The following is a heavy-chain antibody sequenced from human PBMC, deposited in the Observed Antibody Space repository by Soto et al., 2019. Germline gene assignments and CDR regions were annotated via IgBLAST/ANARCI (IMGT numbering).Heavy chain of an antibody. CDR3: TRLNDYVEFFQH. D-gene: IGHD4-17*01. CDR2: IFHIGST. V-gene: IGHV4-39*01. J-gene: IGHJ1*01. Sequence: SETLSLTCTVSGGSISRSPYYWGWIRQPPGKGLEWIGSIFHIGSTYYNPSLKSRVTISVDTSNNKFSLKLSSVTAADMAVYYCTRLNDYVEFFQHWGQGTLVTVSS. CDR1: GGSISRSPYY.